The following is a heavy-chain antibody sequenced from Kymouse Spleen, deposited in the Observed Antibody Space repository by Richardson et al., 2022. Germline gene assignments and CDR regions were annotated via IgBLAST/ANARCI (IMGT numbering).Heavy chain of an antibody. D-gene: IGHD3-9*01. V-gene: IGHV3-15*01. CDR1: GFTFSNAW. J-gene: IGHJ6*02. CDR3: TTGYFDWPHYYYYGMDV. Sequence: EVQLVESGGGLVKPGGSLRLSCAASGFTFSNAWMSWVRQAPGKGLEWVGRIKSKTDGGTTDYAAPVKGRFTISRDDSKNTLYLQMNSLKTEDTAVYYCTTGYFDWPHYYYYGMDVWGQGTTVTVSS. CDR2: IKSKTDGGTT.